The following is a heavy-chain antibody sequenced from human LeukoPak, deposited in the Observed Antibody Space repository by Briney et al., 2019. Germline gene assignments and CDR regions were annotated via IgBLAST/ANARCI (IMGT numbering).Heavy chain of an antibody. V-gene: IGHV3-30*18. CDR1: GFTFSSYG. CDR2: ISYDGSNK. Sequence: PGGSLRLSCAASGFTFSSYGMHWVRQAPGKGLEWVAVISYDGSNKYYADSVKGRFTISRDNSKNTLYLQMNSLRAEDTAVYYCAKDLERTVRGSSDYWGQGTLVTVSS. J-gene: IGHJ4*02. D-gene: IGHD3-16*01. CDR3: AKDLERTVRGSSDY.